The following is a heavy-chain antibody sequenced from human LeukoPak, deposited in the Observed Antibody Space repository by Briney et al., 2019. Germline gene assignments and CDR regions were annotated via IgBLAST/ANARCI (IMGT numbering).Heavy chain of an antibody. J-gene: IGHJ5*02. CDR1: GYTLTELS. CDR2: FDPEDGET. CDR3: ATVAARLGGDWFDP. V-gene: IGHV1-24*01. Sequence: GASVKVSCKVSGYTLTELSMHWVRQAPGKGLEWMGGFDPEDGETIYAQKFQGRVTMTEDTSTDTAYMELSSLRSEDTAVDYCATVAARLGGDWFDPWGQGTLVTVSS. D-gene: IGHD6-6*01.